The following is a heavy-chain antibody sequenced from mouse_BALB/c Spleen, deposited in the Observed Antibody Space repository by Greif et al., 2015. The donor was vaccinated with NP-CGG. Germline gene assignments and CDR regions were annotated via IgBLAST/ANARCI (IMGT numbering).Heavy chain of an antibody. D-gene: IGHD2-12*01. V-gene: IGHV14-3*02. CDR3: ANAYYKSLGFAY. CDR1: GLDRNAPS. CDR2: IDPENLTP. Sequence: VQLKESGAELVKPGGSVKLSCTASGLDRNAPSLPWVKQRPEQGLEWIGRIDPENLTPPSAPPFPGPAPITPDTSSNTAYLQLSTLTSEDTAVYFCANAYYKSLGFAYWGQGTLVTVSA. J-gene: IGHJ3*01.